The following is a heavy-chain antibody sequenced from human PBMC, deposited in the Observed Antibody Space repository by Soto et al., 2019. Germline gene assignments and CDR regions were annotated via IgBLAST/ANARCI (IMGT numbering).Heavy chain of an antibody. D-gene: IGHD2-15*01. J-gene: IGHJ5*02. CDR1: GYTFTSYY. CDR3: ARDLVPIVVVVAATPPWFDP. Sequence: VASVKVSCKASGYTFTSYYMHWVRQAPGQGLEWMGIINPSGGSTSYAQKFQGRVTMTRDTSTSTVYMELSSLRSEDTAVYYCARDLVPIVVVVAATPPWFDPWGQGTLVTVSS. CDR2: INPSGGST. V-gene: IGHV1-46*01.